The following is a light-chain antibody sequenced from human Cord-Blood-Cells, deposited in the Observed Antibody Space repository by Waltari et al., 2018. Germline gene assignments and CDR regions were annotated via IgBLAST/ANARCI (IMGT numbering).Light chain of an antibody. CDR2: GKN. Sequence: SSELTQDPAVSVALGQTVRITCQGDSLRSYYASWYQQKPGQAPVLVIYGKNNRPSGIPDRFSGSSSGNTASLTSTGAQAEDEADYYCISRDSSCNHLRVFGGGTTLTVL. J-gene: IGLJ3*02. CDR3: ISRDSSCNHLRV. V-gene: IGLV3-19*01. CDR1: SLRSYY.